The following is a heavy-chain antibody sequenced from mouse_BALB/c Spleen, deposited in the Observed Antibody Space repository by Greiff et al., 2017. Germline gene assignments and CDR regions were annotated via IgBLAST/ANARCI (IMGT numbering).Heavy chain of an antibody. CDR3: ARGYYGSSPGFAY. CDR2: INPYNDGT. V-gene: IGHV1-14*01. Sequence: EVKLVESGPELVKPGASVKMSCKASGYTFTSYVMHWVKQKPGQGLEWIGYINPYNDGTKYNEKFKGKATLTSDKSSSTAYMELSSLTSEDSAVYYCARGYYGSSPGFAYWGQGTLVTVSA. J-gene: IGHJ3*01. D-gene: IGHD1-1*01. CDR1: GYTFTSYV.